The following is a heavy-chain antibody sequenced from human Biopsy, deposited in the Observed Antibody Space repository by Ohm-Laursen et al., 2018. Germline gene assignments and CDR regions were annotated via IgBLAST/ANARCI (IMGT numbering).Heavy chain of an antibody. V-gene: IGHV1-2*02. D-gene: IGHD2-2*01. CDR1: GYTFTGYY. CDR3: ARGRRLPAAISSYYYAMDV. J-gene: IGHJ6*02. CDR2: INPKSGGT. Sequence: SSVKVSCKASGYTFTGYYLHWVRQAPGQGLEWMGWINPKSGGTHYLEKFRGRVTMTRDTSISTAYMEVSSLRSDDTAVYYCARGRRLPAAISSYYYAMDVWGQGTTVTVSS.